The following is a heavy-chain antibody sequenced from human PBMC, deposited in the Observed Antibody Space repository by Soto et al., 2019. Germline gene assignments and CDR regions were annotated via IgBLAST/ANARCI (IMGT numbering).Heavy chain of an antibody. D-gene: IGHD2-2*02. CDR1: GGTFSSYA. CDR2: IIPIFGTA. Sequence: GASVKVSCKASGGTFSSYAISWVRQAPGQGLEWMGGIIPIFGTANYAQKFQGRVTITADESTSTAYMELSSLRSEDTAVYYCARGNTHYYYYYGMDVWGQGTTGTVSS. V-gene: IGHV1-69*13. CDR3: ARGNTHYYYYYGMDV. J-gene: IGHJ6*02.